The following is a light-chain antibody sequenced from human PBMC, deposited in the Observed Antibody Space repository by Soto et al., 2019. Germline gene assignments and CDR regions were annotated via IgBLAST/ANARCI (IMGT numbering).Light chain of an antibody. V-gene: IGKV1-39*01. J-gene: IGKJ2*01. CDR1: QSINSY. CDR3: QQSDSPPYA. Sequence: DIQMTQSPSSLSASVGDRVTITCRASQSINSYLNWYQQKQGKAPKLLIYAASGLQSGVPSRFSGSGSGTDFTLTITSLQPEDFATYYCQQSDSPPYAFGQGTKLETK. CDR2: AAS.